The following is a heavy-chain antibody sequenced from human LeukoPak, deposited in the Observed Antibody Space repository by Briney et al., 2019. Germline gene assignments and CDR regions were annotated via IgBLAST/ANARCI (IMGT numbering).Heavy chain of an antibody. D-gene: IGHD1-26*01. Sequence: PSETLSLTCTVSGGSISSSSYYWGWIRQPPGKGLEWIGSIYYSGSTYYNPSLKSRVTISVDTSKNQFSLKLSSVTAADTAVYYCARDKRNVGATPFLDYWGQGTLVTVSS. CDR2: IYYSGST. CDR3: ARDKRNVGATPFLDY. V-gene: IGHV4-39*02. CDR1: GGSISSSSYY. J-gene: IGHJ4*02.